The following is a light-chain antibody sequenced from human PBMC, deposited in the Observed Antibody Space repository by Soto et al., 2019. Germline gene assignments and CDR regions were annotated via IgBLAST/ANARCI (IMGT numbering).Light chain of an antibody. CDR2: AAS. CDR1: QGISSY. CDR3: QQYYTYPYT. J-gene: IGKJ2*01. V-gene: IGKV1-8*01. Sequence: AIRMTQSPSSFSASTGDRVTITCRASQGISSYLAWFQQKPGKAPKLLIFAASTMQSGVPSRFSGSGSGTDFTLTISCLQSEDFATYYCQQYYTYPYTFCQGTKVEIK.